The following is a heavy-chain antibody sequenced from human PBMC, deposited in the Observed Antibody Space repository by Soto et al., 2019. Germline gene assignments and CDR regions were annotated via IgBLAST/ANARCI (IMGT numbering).Heavy chain of an antibody. CDR1: NGSISSRSSY. CDR3: ARHGMGVAAAGFDY. J-gene: IGHJ4*02. D-gene: IGHD6-13*01. V-gene: IGHV4-39*01. Sequence: SETLSLTCIVSNGSISSRSSYWGWIRQPPGKGLEWIGSIYYSGSTYYNPSLKSRVTISVDTSKNQFSLKLSSVTAADTAVYYCARHGMGVAAAGFDYWGQGTLVTVSS. CDR2: IYYSGST.